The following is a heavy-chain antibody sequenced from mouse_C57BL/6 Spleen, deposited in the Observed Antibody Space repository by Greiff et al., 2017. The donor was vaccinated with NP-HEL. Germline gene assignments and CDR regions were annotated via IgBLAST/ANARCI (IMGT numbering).Heavy chain of an antibody. J-gene: IGHJ3*01. CDR2: IYPGSGNT. CDR1: GYTFTDYY. V-gene: IGHV1-76*01. D-gene: IGHD2-3*01. Sequence: VQLQQSGAELVRPGASVKLSCKASGYTFTDYYINWVKQRPGQGLEWIARIYPGSGNTYYNEKFKGKATLTAEKSSSTAYMQLSSLTSEDSAVYFCARVDDGYPAWFAYWGQGTLVTVSA. CDR3: ARVDDGYPAWFAY.